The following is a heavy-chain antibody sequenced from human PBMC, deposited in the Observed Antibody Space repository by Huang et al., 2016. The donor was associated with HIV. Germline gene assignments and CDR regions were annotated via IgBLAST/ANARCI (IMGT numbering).Heavy chain of an antibody. CDR1: DYTFTSYG. CDR3: GGSSGYWSFDY. Sequence: QVQLVQSGGEVKKPGASVKVSYKASDYTFTSYGISWVRQDPGQGLEWMVWIRTNNGDTTYEQKFQGRVNMTTDTSTSTAYMELRSLRSDDTAVYYCGGSSGYWSFDYWGQGTLVTVSS. D-gene: IGHD3-22*01. CDR2: IRTNNGDT. V-gene: IGHV1-18*04. J-gene: IGHJ4*02.